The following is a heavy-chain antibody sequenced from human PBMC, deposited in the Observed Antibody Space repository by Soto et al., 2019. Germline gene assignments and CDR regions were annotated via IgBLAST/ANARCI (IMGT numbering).Heavy chain of an antibody. CDR1: GDSVSSNSAA. D-gene: IGHD6-13*01. CDR2: TYYRSKWYN. CDR3: ARGPSSRYSSSRYDTLAV. V-gene: IGHV6-1*01. J-gene: IGHJ6*02. Sequence: SHTLSLTCAISGDSVSSNSAAWNWIRQSPSRGLEWLGRTYYRSKWYNDYAVSVKSRITINPDTSKNQFSLQLNSVTPEDTAVYYCARGPSSRYSSSRYDTLAVWGQRTTVPVSS.